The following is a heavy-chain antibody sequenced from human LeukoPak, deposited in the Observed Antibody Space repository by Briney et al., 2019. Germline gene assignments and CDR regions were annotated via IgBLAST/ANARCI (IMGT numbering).Heavy chain of an antibody. Sequence: PGGSLRLSCAASGFTFSDYYMSWIRQAPGKGLEWVSYISSSGSTIYYADSVKGRFTISRDNAKNSLYLQMNSLRAEDTAVYYCARPPPYYYGSGSYLPGDYWGQGTLVTVSS. CDR3: ARPPPYYYGSGSYLPGDY. CDR2: ISSSGSTI. J-gene: IGHJ4*02. V-gene: IGHV3-11*04. D-gene: IGHD3-10*01. CDR1: GFTFSDYY.